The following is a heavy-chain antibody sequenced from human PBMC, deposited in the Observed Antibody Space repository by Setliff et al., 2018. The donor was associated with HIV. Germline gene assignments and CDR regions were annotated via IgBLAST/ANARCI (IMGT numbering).Heavy chain of an antibody. CDR3: AVHYYDSSGYDY. D-gene: IGHD3-22*01. V-gene: IGHV3-11*04. Sequence: GGSLRLSCAASGFTFSDYYMSWIRQAPGKGLEWVSYISSSGSNIYYADSVKGRFTISRDNAKNSLYLQMNSLRAEDTAVYYCAVHYYDSSGYDYWGQGTLVTVSS. CDR2: ISSSGSNI. CDR1: GFTFSDYY. J-gene: IGHJ4*02.